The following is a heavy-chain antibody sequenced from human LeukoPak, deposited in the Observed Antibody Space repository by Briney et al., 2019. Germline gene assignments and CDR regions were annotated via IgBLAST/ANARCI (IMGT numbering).Heavy chain of an antibody. CDR2: IYHTGST. Sequence: SETLSLTCTVSGDSISNGYYWGWIRQPPGKGLEWIGSIYHTGSTYYNPSLKSRVIISVDTSKNQFSLKLSSVTAADTAVYYCARDGRGAVAGIYYYYYMDVWGKGTTVTVSS. J-gene: IGHJ6*03. CDR3: ARDGRGAVAGIYYYYYMDV. D-gene: IGHD6-19*01. V-gene: IGHV4-38-2*02. CDR1: GDSISNGYY.